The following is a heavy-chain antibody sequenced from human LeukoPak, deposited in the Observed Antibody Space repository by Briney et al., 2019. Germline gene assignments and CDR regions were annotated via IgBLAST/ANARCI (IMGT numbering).Heavy chain of an antibody. D-gene: IGHD1-20*01. J-gene: IGHJ6*03. Sequence: SETLSLTCTVSGGSISGYYWSWIRQPPGKGLEYIGYMYYTGRATYNPSLKSRVTISVDTSKNQFSLKLSSVTTADTAVYFCAREITGDYYYYMDVWGKGTTVTISS. CDR3: AREITGDYYYYMDV. CDR2: MYYTGRA. V-gene: IGHV4-59*01. CDR1: GGSISGYY.